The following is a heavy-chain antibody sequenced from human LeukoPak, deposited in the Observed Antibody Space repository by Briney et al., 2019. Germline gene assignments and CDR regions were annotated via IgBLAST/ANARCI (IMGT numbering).Heavy chain of an antibody. D-gene: IGHD3-9*01. V-gene: IGHV4-39*01. CDR3: ARAYYDILTGYAFDI. Sequence: SDTLSLTCTVSGGSISSYYWGWLRQPPGKGLEWNGSIYYSGSTYYNPSLKSRVTISVDTSKNQFSLKLSSVTAADTAVYYCARAYYDILTGYAFDIWGQGTMVTVSS. CDR1: GGSISSYY. J-gene: IGHJ3*02. CDR2: IYYSGST.